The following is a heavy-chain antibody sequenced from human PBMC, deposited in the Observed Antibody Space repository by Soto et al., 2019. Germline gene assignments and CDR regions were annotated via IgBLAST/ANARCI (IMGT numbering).Heavy chain of an antibody. J-gene: IGHJ6*02. CDR2: ISSRSSYI. Sequence: LRLSCAASGFTFSIYSMNWVRQAPGKGLEWVSSISSRSSYIYYADSVKGRFTISRDNAKNSLYMQMNSLRAEDTAVYYCARGDVGDYYGMDVWGQGTTVTVSS. CDR3: ARGDVGDYYGMDV. D-gene: IGHD3-16*01. V-gene: IGHV3-21*01. CDR1: GFTFSIYS.